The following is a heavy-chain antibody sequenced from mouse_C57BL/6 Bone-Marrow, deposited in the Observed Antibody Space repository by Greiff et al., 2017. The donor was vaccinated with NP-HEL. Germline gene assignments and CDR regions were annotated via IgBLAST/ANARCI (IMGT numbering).Heavy chain of an antibody. V-gene: IGHV5-4*01. Sequence: EVKVVESGGGLVKPGGSLKLSCAASGFTFSSYAMSWVRQTPEKRLEWVATISDGGSYTYYPDNVKGRFTISRDNAKNNLYLQMSHLKSEDTAMYYCARDRDGYYPWFAYWGQGTLVTVSA. CDR3: ARDRDGYYPWFAY. D-gene: IGHD2-3*01. CDR1: GFTFSSYA. CDR2: ISDGGSYT. J-gene: IGHJ3*01.